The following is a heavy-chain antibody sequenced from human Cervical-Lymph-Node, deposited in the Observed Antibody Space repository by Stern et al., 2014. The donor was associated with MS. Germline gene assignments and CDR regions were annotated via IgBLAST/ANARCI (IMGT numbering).Heavy chain of an antibody. CDR3: ARKNGMDV. CDR2: VDPTSGAT. J-gene: IGHJ6*02. Sequence: VQLVQSGAEVKSPGASLKVSCKTSGYNFNDYFTHWVRQVPGQGLEWMGRVDPTSGATIYAQKFQSRVAMTRDTSITTAYMELSRLTSDDTAMYYCARKNGMDVWGQGTAVTVS. V-gene: IGHV1-2*06. CDR1: GYNFNDYF.